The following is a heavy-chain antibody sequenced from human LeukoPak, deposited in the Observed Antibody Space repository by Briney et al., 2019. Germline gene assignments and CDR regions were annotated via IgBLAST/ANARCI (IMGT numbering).Heavy chain of an antibody. CDR1: GGTVSSYA. V-gene: IGHV1-69*05. CDR3: AREQVGATYDAFDI. D-gene: IGHD1-26*01. Sequence: SVKVSCKASGGTVSSYAISWVRQATGQGREWMGRIIPIFGTANYAQKFQGRVTITTDESTSTAYMELSSLRSEDTAVYYCAREQVGATYDAFDIWGQGTMVTVSS. CDR2: IIPIFGTA. J-gene: IGHJ3*02.